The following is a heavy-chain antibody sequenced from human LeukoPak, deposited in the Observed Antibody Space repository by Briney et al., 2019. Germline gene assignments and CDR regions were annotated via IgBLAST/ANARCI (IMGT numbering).Heavy chain of an antibody. CDR3: ARLSYSSSSCWFDP. CDR2: IYYSGST. V-gene: IGHV4-30-4*08. J-gene: IGHJ5*02. CDR1: GGSISSGDYY. Sequence: SXXLSLTCTVSGGSISSGDYYWSWIRQPPGKGLEWIGYIYYSGSTYYNPSLKSRVTISVDTSKNQFSLKLSSVTAADTAVYYCARLSYSSSSCWFDPWGQGTLVTVSS. D-gene: IGHD6-6*01.